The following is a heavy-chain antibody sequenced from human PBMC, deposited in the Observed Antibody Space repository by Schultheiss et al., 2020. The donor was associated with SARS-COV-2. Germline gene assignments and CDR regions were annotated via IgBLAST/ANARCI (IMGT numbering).Heavy chain of an antibody. CDR2: IYHSGST. J-gene: IGHJ6*02. CDR3: GSDYYGSGSYPPFYYYYGMDV. Sequence: SETLSLTCAVSGYSISSGYYWGWIRQPPGKGLEWIGSIYHSGSTYYNPSLKSRVTISVDTSKNQFSLKLSSVTAADTAVYYCGSDYYGSGSYPPFYYYYGMDVWGQGTTVTVSS. D-gene: IGHD3-10*01. CDR1: GYSISSGYY. V-gene: IGHV4-38-2*01.